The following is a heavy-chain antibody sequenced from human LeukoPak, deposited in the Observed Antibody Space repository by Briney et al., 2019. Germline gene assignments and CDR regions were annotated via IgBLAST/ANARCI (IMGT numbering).Heavy chain of an antibody. D-gene: IGHD1-26*01. CDR3: ARDPLRSSFDS. CDR2: LHVSGNT. J-gene: IGHJ4*02. CDR1: GGSLENNH. Sequence: PSETLSLTCAVSGGSLENNHWAWIRLPAGKGLEWIGRLHVSGNTNFNPPLKSRVTISVDTSKNQFSLKMTSMTAADTAVYFCARDPLRSSFDSWGQGILVTVAP. V-gene: IGHV4-4*07.